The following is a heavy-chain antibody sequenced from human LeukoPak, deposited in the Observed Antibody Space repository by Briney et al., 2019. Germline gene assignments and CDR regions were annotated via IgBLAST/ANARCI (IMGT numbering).Heavy chain of an antibody. CDR2: IYYSGST. CDR1: GGSISSYY. Sequence: SETLSLTCIVSGGSISSYYWSWIRQPPGKGLEWIGYIYYSGSTNYNPSLKSRVTISVDTSKNQFSLKLSSVTAADTAVYYCAREGRMGELSFELDYWGQGTLVTVSS. V-gene: IGHV4-59*01. D-gene: IGHD3-16*02. J-gene: IGHJ4*02. CDR3: AREGRMGELSFELDY.